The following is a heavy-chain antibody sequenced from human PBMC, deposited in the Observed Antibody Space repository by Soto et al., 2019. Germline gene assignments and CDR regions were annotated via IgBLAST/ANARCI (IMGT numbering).Heavy chain of an antibody. V-gene: IGHV1-24*01. CDR2: FDPEDGET. Sequence: ASVKVSCKVSGYTLTELSMHWVRQAPGKGLEWMGGFDPEDGETIYAQKFQGRVTMTEDTSTDTAYMELSSLRSDDTAVYYCARGVGSGSYYNRYNWFDPWGQGTLVTVSS. D-gene: IGHD3-10*01. J-gene: IGHJ5*02. CDR1: GYTLTELS. CDR3: ARGVGSGSYYNRYNWFDP.